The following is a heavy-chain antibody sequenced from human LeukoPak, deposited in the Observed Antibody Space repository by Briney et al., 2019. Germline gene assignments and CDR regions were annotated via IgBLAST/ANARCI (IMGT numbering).Heavy chain of an antibody. D-gene: IGHD6-6*01. V-gene: IGHV4-30-4*01. J-gene: IGHJ5*02. Sequence: SWVRQPPGKGLEWIGYIYYSGSTYYNPSLKSRVTISVDTTKNRFSLKLSSVSAAGTAVYYCASGRGYSSSSRRFVPWGQGELVTVSS. CDR3: ASGRGYSSSSRRFVP. CDR2: IYYSGST.